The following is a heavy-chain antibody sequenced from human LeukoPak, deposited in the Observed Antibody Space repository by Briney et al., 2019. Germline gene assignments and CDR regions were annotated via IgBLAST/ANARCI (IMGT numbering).Heavy chain of an antibody. CDR1: GGSISSGAYY. Sequence: SETLSLTCTVSGGSISSGAYYWSWIRQHPGKGLEWIGYIYYSGTTYYNPSLKSRVTISVDTSKNHFSLKLSSVTAADTAVYYCAREVADYDSSGYYSSGDWFDPWGQGTLVTVST. J-gene: IGHJ5*02. D-gene: IGHD3-22*01. CDR2: IYYSGTT. CDR3: AREVADYDSSGYYSSGDWFDP. V-gene: IGHV4-31*03.